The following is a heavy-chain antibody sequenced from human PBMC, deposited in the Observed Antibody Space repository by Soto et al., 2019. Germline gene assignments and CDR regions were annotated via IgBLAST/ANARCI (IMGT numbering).Heavy chain of an antibody. CDR2: IIPIPGTA. D-gene: IGHD2-2*01. J-gene: IGHJ6*02. Sequence: QVQLVQSGAEVKKPGSSVKVSCKASGGTFGSYAISWVRQAPGQGLEWMGGIIPIPGTANYAQKFQGRVTIAADESTSTAYMELSSLRSEDTAVYYCAXSQGSSTSLEIYYYYYYGMDVWGQGTTVTVSS. V-gene: IGHV1-69*01. CDR1: GGTFGSYA. CDR3: AXSQGSSTSLEIYYYYYYGMDV.